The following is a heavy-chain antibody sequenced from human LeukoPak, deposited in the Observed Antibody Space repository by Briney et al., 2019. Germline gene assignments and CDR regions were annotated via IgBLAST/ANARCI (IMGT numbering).Heavy chain of an antibody. CDR3: ARESATYGYFQH. CDR2: IYHSGST. V-gene: IGHV4-30-2*01. D-gene: IGHD4/OR15-4a*01. Sequence: PSETLSLTCAVSGGSISSGGYSWSWIRQPPGKGLEWIGYIYHSGSTYYNPSLKSRVTISVDRSKTQFSLKLSSVTAADTAVYYCARESATYGYFQHWGQGTLATVSS. J-gene: IGHJ1*01. CDR1: GGSISSGGYS.